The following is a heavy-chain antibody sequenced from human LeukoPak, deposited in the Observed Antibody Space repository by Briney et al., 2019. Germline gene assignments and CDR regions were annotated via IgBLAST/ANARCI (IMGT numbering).Heavy chain of an antibody. CDR2: MNPNSGNT. J-gene: IGHJ3*02. Sequence: ASVKVSCKASGYTFTSYDINWVRQATGQGLEWMGWMNPNSGNTGYAQKFQGRVTMTRNTSISTAYMELSSLRSEDTAVYYCARDFGAVIDDAFDIWCQGTMVTVSS. CDR1: GYTFTSYD. V-gene: IGHV1-8*01. CDR3: ARDFGAVIDDAFDI. D-gene: IGHD3-10*01.